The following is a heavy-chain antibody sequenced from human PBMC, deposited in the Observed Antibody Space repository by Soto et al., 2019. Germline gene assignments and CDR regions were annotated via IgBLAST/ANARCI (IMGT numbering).Heavy chain of an antibody. CDR1: GGSFSGYY. CDR2: INHSGST. CDR3: ARVISSRDEYFDY. Sequence: SETLSLTCAVYGGSFSGYYWSWIRQPPGKGLEWIGEINHSGSTNYNPSLKSRVTISVDTSKNQFSLKLSSVTAADTAVYYCARVISSRDEYFDYWGQGTVVTV. V-gene: IGHV4-34*01. D-gene: IGHD2-2*01. J-gene: IGHJ4*02.